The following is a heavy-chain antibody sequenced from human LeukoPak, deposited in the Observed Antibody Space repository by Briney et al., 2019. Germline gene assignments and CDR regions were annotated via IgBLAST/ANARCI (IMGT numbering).Heavy chain of an antibody. CDR1: GGSISSYY. Sequence: SETLSLTCTVSGGSISSYYRSWIRQPAGKGLEWIGRIYTSGSTNYNPSLKSRVTMSVDTSKNQFSLKLSSVTAADTAVYDCARESQGYDILTGYRHDCFDPWGRGTLVTVSS. J-gene: IGHJ5*02. V-gene: IGHV4-4*07. CDR2: IYTSGST. CDR3: ARESQGYDILTGYRHDCFDP. D-gene: IGHD3-9*01.